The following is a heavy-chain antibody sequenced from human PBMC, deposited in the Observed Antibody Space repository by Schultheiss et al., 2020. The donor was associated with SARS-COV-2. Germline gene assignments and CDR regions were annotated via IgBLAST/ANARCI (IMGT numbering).Heavy chain of an antibody. D-gene: IGHD6-13*01. V-gene: IGHV4-59*12. CDR1: GGSISSYY. J-gene: IGHJ1*01. Sequence: SETLSLTCTVSGGSISSYYWSWIRQPPGKGLEWIGYIYYSGSTNYNPSLKSRVTISVDTSKNQFSLKLSSVTAADTAVYYCARGRGAAAGQVYFQHWGQGTLVTVSS. CDR3: ARGRGAAAGQVYFQH. CDR2: IYYSGST.